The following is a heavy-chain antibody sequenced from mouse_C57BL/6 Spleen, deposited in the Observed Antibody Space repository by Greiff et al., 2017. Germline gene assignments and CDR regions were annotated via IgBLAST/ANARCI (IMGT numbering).Heavy chain of an antibody. V-gene: IGHV5-6*01. D-gene: IGHD2-4*01. J-gene: IGHJ3*01. CDR2: ISSGGSYT. Sequence: EVKLVESGGDLVKPGGSLKLSCAASGFTFSSYGMSWVRQTPDQRLEWVATISSGGSYTYYPDSVKGRVTISRDNAKNTLYLQMSRLKSEDTAMYDCARSGDYVGFGCWGQGALVTV. CDR3: ARSGDYVGFGC. CDR1: GFTFSSYG.